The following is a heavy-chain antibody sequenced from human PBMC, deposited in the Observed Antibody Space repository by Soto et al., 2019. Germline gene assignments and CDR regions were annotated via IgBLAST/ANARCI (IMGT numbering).Heavy chain of an antibody. V-gene: IGHV3-23*01. Sequence: EVKLLQSGGGVVPPGGSLRLSCATSGFTFNTYPMTWVRQAPGKGLEWVSSISSTAGKTSSYADSVKGRFAISRDFSDNTVYLQMDNLRADDTAVYFCAKGVLSFHYGMEVWGQGTTVTVSS. CDR3: AKGVLSFHYGMEV. CDR2: ISSTAGKTS. D-gene: IGHD3-10*01. J-gene: IGHJ6*02. CDR1: GFTFNTYP.